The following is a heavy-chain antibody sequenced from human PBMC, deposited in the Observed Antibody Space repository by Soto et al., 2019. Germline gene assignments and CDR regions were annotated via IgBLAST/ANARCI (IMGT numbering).Heavy chain of an antibody. V-gene: IGHV1-18*01. CDR1: GYTFTSYG. CDR2: ISAYNGNT. J-gene: IGHJ3*02. D-gene: IGHD6-13*01. CDR3: ARDLHSSSWHDAFDI. Sequence: GASVKVSCKASGYTFTSYGISWVRQAPGQGLEWMGWISAYNGNTNYAQKLQGRVTMTTDTSTSTAYMELRSLRSDDTAVYYCARDLHSSSWHDAFDIWGQGTMVTVSS.